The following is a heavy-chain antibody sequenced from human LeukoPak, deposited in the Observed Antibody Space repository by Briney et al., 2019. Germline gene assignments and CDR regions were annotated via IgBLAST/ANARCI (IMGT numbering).Heavy chain of an antibody. D-gene: IGHD3-10*01. V-gene: IGHV3-23*01. Sequence: PGGSLRLSCAASGFTFSSYAMSWVRQAPGKGLEWVSAISGSGGSTYYADSVKGRFTISRDNSKNTLYLQMNSLRAEDTAVYYCPKDSDPNFLWSGEPPGPLTYWGQGPLVTVSP. CDR3: PKDSDPNFLWSGEPPGPLTY. CDR1: GFTFSSYA. CDR2: ISGSGGST. J-gene: IGHJ4*02.